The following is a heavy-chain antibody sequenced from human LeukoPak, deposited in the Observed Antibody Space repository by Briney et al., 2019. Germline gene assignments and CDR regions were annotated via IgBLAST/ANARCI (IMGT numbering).Heavy chain of an antibody. CDR1: GFTFSSYA. D-gene: IGHD5-18*01. CDR3: ASTRRGYSYGYRAAEFDY. J-gene: IGHJ4*02. CDR2: ISGSGGST. V-gene: IGHV3-23*01. Sequence: GGSLRFSCAASGFTFSSYAVSWVRQAPGKGLEWVSAISGSGGSTYYADSVKGRFTISRDNSKNTLYLQMNSLRAEDTAVYYCASTRRGYSYGYRAAEFDYWGQGTLVTVSS.